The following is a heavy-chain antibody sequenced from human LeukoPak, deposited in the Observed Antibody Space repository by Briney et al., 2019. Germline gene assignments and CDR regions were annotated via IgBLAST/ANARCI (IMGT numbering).Heavy chain of an antibody. CDR3: ARGRAGSFWSGYLRYYYYYMDV. V-gene: IGHV4-34*01. CDR1: GGSFSGYY. D-gene: IGHD3-3*01. CDR2: INHSGST. Sequence: SETLSLTRAVYGGSFSGYYWSWIRQPPGKGLEWIGEINHSGSTNYNPSLKSRVTISVDTSKNQFSLKLSSVTAADTAVYYCARGRAGSFWSGYLRYYYYYMDVWGKGTTVTVSS. J-gene: IGHJ6*03.